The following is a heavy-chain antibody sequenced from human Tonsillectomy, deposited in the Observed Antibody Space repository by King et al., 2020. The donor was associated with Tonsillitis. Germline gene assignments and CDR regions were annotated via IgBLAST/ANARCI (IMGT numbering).Heavy chain of an antibody. Sequence: VQLQESGPGLVKPSETLSLTCTVSGYSISSGYYWGWIRQPPGKGLEWIGRIYHSGTTYYNPSFKSRVTISVDTSKNQFSLKLSSLTAADTAVYYCARDSTLGGSGYYYFDYWGQGTLVTVSS. V-gene: IGHV4-38-2*02. J-gene: IGHJ4*02. CDR2: IYHSGTT. CDR1: GYSISSGYY. D-gene: IGHD3-22*01. CDR3: ARDSTLGGSGYYYFDY.